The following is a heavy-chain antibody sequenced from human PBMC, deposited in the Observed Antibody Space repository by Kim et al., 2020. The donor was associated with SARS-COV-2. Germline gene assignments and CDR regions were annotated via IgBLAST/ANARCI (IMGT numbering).Heavy chain of an antibody. CDR2: IYYSGTT. Sequence: SETLSLTCTVSGGSINSGDYYWSWIRQPPGKGLEWFVYIYYSGTTYYNPSLRSRVSISVDTSKNQFSLKLSSVTAADTAVYYCAREGAQLRYFDYWGQGTLVTVSS. J-gene: IGHJ4*02. D-gene: IGHD5-18*01. CDR3: AREGAQLRYFDY. CDR1: GGSINSGDYY. V-gene: IGHV4-30-4*01.